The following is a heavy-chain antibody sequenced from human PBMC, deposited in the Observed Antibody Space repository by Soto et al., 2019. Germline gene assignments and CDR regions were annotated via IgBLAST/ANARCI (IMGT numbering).Heavy chain of an antibody. CDR3: ARGTREYYDFWSGYTNWFDP. CDR2: IYHSGST. Sequence: SETLSLTCAVSGGSISSGGYSWSWIRQPPGKGLEWIGYIYHSGSTYYNPSLKSRVTISVDRSKNQFSLKLSSVTAADTAVYYCARGTREYYDFWSGYTNWFDPWGQGTLVTVSS. CDR1: GGSISSGGYS. D-gene: IGHD3-3*01. J-gene: IGHJ5*02. V-gene: IGHV4-30-2*01.